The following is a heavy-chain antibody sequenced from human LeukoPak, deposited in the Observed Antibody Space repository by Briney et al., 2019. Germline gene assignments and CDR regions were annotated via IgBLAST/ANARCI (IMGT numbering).Heavy chain of an antibody. J-gene: IGHJ5*01. V-gene: IGHV3-23*01. CDR1: GFTFSSYA. CDR3: TKVPETYARRWFDS. D-gene: IGHD2-2*01. CDR2: LSDSGGSP. Sequence: GGTLTLTCAASGFTFSSYALSWVRQAPGKGLEWVSSLSDSGGSPYYADSVKSRFITLRDNSKNTLHLHLNSLGVEATAVYYCTKVPETYARRWFDSWGQGTLVTVSS.